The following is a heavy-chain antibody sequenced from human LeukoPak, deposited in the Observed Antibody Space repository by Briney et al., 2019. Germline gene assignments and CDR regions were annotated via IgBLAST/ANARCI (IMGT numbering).Heavy chain of an antibody. Sequence: GGSLRLSCAASGFTVSSNYMSWVRQAPGKGLEWVSVIYSGGSTYYADSVKGRFTISRDNSKNTLYLQMNSLKTEDTAVYYCTTGTPFASGWLYYYYYYYMDVWGKGTTVTISS. J-gene: IGHJ6*03. D-gene: IGHD6-19*01. CDR2: IYSGGST. CDR1: GFTVSSNY. CDR3: TTGTPFASGWLYYYYYYYMDV. V-gene: IGHV3-53*01.